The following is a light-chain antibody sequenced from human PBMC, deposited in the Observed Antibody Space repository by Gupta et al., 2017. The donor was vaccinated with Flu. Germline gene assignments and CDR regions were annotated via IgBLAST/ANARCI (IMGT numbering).Light chain of an antibody. V-gene: IGLV2-8*01. J-gene: IGLJ3*02. Sequence: QSALTQPPSASGSPGQSVTISCTGTSSDVGRFNSVSWYQHHPGRAPKLIIYEVYQRPSGVPERFSGSKSGNTASLTVSGLQAEDEADYYCGSYAAGNHYLFGGGTKVTVL. CDR2: EVY. CDR3: GSYAAGNHYL. CDR1: SSDVGRFNS.